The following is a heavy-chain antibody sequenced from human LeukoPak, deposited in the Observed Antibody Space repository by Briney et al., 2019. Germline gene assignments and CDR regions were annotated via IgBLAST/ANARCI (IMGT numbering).Heavy chain of an antibody. V-gene: IGHV1-2*02. CDR1: GYTFTGYY. CDR3: ATSIEDSGSYPNFDY. Sequence: GASVKVSCKASGYTFTGYYMHWVRQAPGQGLEWMGWINPNSGGTNYAQKFQGRVTMTRDTSISTAYMELSRLRSDDTAVYYCATSIEDSGSYPNFDYWGQGTLVTVSS. CDR2: INPNSGGT. J-gene: IGHJ4*02. D-gene: IGHD3-10*01.